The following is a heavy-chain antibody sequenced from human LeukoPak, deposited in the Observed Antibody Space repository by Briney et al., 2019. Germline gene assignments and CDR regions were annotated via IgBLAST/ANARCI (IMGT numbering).Heavy chain of an antibody. D-gene: IGHD5-18*01. J-gene: IGHJ4*02. CDR2: INHSGST. V-gene: IGHV4-34*01. Sequence: PSETLSLTCAVYGGSFSGYYWSWIRQPPGKGLEWIGEINHSGSTNYNPSLKSRVTISVDTSKNQFSLKLSSVTAADTAVYYCVRVIYSYGSYYFDYWGQGTLVTVSS. CDR1: GGSFSGYY. CDR3: VRVIYSYGSYYFDY.